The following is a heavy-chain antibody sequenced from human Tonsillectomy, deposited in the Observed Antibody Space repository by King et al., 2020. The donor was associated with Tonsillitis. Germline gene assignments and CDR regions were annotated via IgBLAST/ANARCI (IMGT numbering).Heavy chain of an antibody. CDR3: AKGLHYYGSGSYFSSHGMDV. J-gene: IGHJ6*02. D-gene: IGHD3-10*01. V-gene: IGHV3-43*01. CDR1: GFTFDDYT. CDR2: TSWDGGST. Sequence: VQLVESGGFVVQPGGSLRLSGAASGFTFDDYTMHWVRQAPGKGLEWVSLTSWDGGSTYYADSLKGRFTISRENSKNSLYLQMNSLRTEDTALYYCAKGLHYYGSGSYFSSHGMDVWGQGTTVTVSS.